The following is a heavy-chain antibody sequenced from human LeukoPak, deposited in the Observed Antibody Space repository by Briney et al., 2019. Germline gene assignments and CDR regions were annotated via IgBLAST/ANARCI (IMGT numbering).Heavy chain of an antibody. J-gene: IGHJ6*02. Sequence: ASVKVSCKASGYTFTSYYMHWVRQAPGQGLEWMGIINPSGGSTSYAQKFQGRVTMTRDTSTSTAYMELSSLRSEDTAVYYCARRSNGTYSNYGLDVWGQGTTVTVSS. D-gene: IGHD1-1*01. CDR1: GYTFTSYY. V-gene: IGHV1-46*01. CDR3: ARRSNGTYSNYGLDV. CDR2: INPSGGST.